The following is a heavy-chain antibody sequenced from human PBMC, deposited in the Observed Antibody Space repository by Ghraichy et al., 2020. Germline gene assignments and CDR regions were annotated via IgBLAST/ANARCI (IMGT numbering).Heavy chain of an antibody. J-gene: IGHJ4*02. CDR1: GGSFSGYY. V-gene: IGHV4-34*01. D-gene: IGHD3-22*01. Sequence: SETLSLTCAVYGGSFSGYYWSWIRQPPGKGLEWIGEINHSGSTNYNPSLKSRVTISVDTSKNQFSLKLSSVTAADTAVYYCARALYYDSSGYYFYWGQGTLVTVSS. CDR3: ARALYYDSSGYYFY. CDR2: INHSGST.